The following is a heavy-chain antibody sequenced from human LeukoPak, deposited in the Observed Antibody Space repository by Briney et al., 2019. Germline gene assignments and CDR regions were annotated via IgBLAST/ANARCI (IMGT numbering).Heavy chain of an antibody. V-gene: IGHV4-61*01. CDR3: ARNSAVATSRSWFDP. CDR2: MFYRGST. Sequence: PSETLFPTCTVSGASVSSGSYSWNWIRQPPGKGLEWIGYMFYRGSTNYNPSLKSRVTISVDSSKNQFSLNLSSVTAADTAVYYCARNSAVATSRSWFDPWGQGTLVTVSS. CDR1: GASVSSGSYS. D-gene: IGHD6-19*01. J-gene: IGHJ5*02.